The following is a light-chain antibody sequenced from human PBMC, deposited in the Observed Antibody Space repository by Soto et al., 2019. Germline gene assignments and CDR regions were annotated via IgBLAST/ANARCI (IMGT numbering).Light chain of an antibody. CDR2: KAS. CDR3: QQYNSYSPLT. V-gene: IGKV1-5*03. Sequence: DIQMTQSPSTLSASVGDRVTITCRASRSISSWLAWYQQKPGKAPKLLIYKASGLESGVPSRFSGSGSGTDFTLTISSLQPDDFATYYCQQYNSYSPLTFGGGTKGDIK. J-gene: IGKJ4*01. CDR1: RSISSW.